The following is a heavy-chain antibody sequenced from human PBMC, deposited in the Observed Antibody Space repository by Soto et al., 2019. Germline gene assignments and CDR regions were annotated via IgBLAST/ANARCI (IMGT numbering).Heavy chain of an antibody. CDR2: IRSKAYGGTT. V-gene: IGHV3-49*04. CDR3: TRTAGYYDSSGYYSGYYYYGTDV. Sequence: GGSLRLSCTASGFTFGDYAMSWVRQAPGKGLEWVGFIRSKAYGGTTEYAASVKGRFTISRDDSKSIAYLQMNSLKTEDTAVFYCTRTAGYYDSSGYYSGYYYYGTDVWGRGTTVTVSS. D-gene: IGHD3-22*01. J-gene: IGHJ6*02. CDR1: GFTFGDYA.